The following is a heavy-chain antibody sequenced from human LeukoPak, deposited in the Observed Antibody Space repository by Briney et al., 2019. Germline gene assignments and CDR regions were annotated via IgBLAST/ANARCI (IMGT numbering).Heavy chain of an antibody. Sequence: GGSLRLSCAASGFTFSNYWMHWVRQAPGKGLVWVSRIDGDGSSLAYADSVKGRFTVSRDNAKNTLYLQMDSLRAEDTAVYYCSRASYSAPTPGYWGQGTLVTVS. CDR3: SRASYSAPTPGY. CDR1: GFTFSNYW. V-gene: IGHV3-74*01. D-gene: IGHD1-26*01. CDR2: IDGDGSSL. J-gene: IGHJ4*02.